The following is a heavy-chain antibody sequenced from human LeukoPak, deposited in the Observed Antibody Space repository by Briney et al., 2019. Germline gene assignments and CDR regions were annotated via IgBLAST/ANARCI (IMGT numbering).Heavy chain of an antibody. CDR2: IDHSGST. V-gene: IGHV4-34*01. CDR3: ARVNYYDSSGYYYLFDY. J-gene: IGHJ4*02. CDR1: GGSFSGYY. Sequence: SETLSLTCAVYGGSFSGYYWRWIRQPPGKGLEWIGEIDHSGSTKYNPSLKSRVTISVDKSKNQFSLKLSSVTAADTAVYYCARVNYYDSSGYYYLFDYWGQGTLVTVPS. D-gene: IGHD3-22*01.